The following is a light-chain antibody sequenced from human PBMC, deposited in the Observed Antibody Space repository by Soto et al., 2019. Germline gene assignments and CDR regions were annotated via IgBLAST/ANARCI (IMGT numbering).Light chain of an antibody. CDR2: EVS. CDR1: SSDVGSYNY. V-gene: IGLV2-8*01. Sequence: QSALTQPPSASGSPGQSVTISCTGTSSDVGSYNYVSWYQQNPGEAPKLIIYEVSKRPPGVPDRFSGSKSGNTASLSVSGLQAEDDGDYYCSSYAGSNIYVFGTGTKLTV. J-gene: IGLJ1*01. CDR3: SSYAGSNIYV.